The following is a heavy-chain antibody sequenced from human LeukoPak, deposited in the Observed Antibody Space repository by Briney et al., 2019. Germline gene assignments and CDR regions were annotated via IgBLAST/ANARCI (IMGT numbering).Heavy chain of an antibody. J-gene: IGHJ4*02. D-gene: IGHD3-10*01. CDR2: ISSGGST. V-gene: IGHV3-66*01. Sequence: GGSLRLSCAASGFTFSSYVMSWVRQAPGKGLEWVSVISSGGSTYYADSVKGRFTISRDNSKNTLYLQMNSLRAEDTAVYYCARDLGNYGSGKQNYWGQGTLVTVSS. CDR3: ARDLGNYGSGKQNY. CDR1: GFTFSSYV.